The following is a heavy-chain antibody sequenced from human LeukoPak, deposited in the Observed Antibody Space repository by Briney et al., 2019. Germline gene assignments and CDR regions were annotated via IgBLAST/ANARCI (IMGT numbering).Heavy chain of an antibody. CDR2: INNDGSYA. CDR3: ARDRPHNWFDP. CDR1: RIAFSNHW. J-gene: IGHJ5*02. Sequence: PGGSLRLSCAASRIAFSNHWMHWVRQAPGKGLEWVSWINNDGSYAVYADSVRARFTISRDNAKNTLYLQMNSLRPEDTAVYYCARDRPHNWFDPWGQGTLVTVSS. V-gene: IGHV3-74*01.